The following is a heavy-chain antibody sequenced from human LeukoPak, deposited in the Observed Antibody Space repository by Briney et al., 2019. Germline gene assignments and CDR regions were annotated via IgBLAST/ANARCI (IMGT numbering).Heavy chain of an antibody. CDR2: ISHDDSNT. V-gene: IGHV3-30*03. CDR3: ARPYCSSSSCNPYYYWFMDV. CDR1: GFSFSSYG. J-gene: IGHJ6*03. D-gene: IGHD2-2*01. Sequence: GGSLRLSCAASGFSFSSYGMHWVRQAPGKGLEWEAVISHDDSNTYYTDSVKGRFTVSRGDSKNTLYLQMNSLRGEDTAVYYCARPYCSSSSCNPYYYWFMDVWGKGTTVTVSS.